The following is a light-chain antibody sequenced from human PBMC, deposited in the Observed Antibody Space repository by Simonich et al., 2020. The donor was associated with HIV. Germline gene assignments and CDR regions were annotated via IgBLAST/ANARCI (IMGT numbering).Light chain of an antibody. CDR3: QQYNNWPPST. CDR2: GAS. CDR1: PSVSSA. J-gene: IGKJ2*01. Sequence: EIVMTQSPATLSVSPGERATLSCMASPSVSSALAWYQHTPGQAPRLLLYGASTRATGIPARFSGSGSGTEFTLTISSMQSEDFAVYYYQQYNNWPPSTFAQGTKLEIK. V-gene: IGKV3-15*01.